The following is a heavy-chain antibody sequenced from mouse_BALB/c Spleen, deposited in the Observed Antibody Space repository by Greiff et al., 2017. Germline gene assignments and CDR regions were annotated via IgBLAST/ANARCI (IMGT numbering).Heavy chain of an antibody. CDR3: ARGGYRYDDYYAMDY. CDR2: IYPGDGST. D-gene: IGHD2-14*01. Sequence: QVQLQQSGPELVKPGASVKMSCKASGYTFTSYYIHWVKQRPGQGLEWIGWIYPGDGSTKYNEKFKGKTTLTADKSSSTAYMLLSSLTSEDSAIYFCARGGYRYDDYYAMDYWGQGTSVTVSS. J-gene: IGHJ4*01. V-gene: IGHV1S56*01. CDR1: GYTFTSYY.